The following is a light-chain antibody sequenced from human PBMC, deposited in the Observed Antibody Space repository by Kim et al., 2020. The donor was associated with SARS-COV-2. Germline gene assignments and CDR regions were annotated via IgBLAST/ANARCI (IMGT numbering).Light chain of an antibody. CDR2: GAS. V-gene: IGKV4-1*01. J-gene: IGKJ2*01. Sequence: ATIHCTSSQTVYHSHNNKNYLAWYQQKPGQPHKLIIYGASPQESGVPDRFSGGGAGTDFTPTISRLQAEDVAVYCCHQYTTFPYTFGQGTKLEI. CDR3: HQYTTFPYT. CDR1: QTVYHSHNNKNY.